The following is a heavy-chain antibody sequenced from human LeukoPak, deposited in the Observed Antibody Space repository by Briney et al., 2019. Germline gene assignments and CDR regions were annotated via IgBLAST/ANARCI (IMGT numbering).Heavy chain of an antibody. CDR2: ISISGDDT. D-gene: IGHD4-17*01. V-gene: IGHV3-23*01. CDR1: GFSFSSHA. J-gene: IGHJ4*02. CDR3: ANEIRPNDY. Sequence: GGSLRLSCATSGFSFSSHAMTWVRQAPGKGLEWLSAISISGDDTYYADSVKGRFTISRDNSKNTLYLQMNSLSADDTAMYYCANEIRPNDYWGQGALVTVSS.